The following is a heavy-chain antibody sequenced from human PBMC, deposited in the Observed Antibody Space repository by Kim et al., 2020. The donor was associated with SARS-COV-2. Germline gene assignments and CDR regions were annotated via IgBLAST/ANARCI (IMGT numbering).Heavy chain of an antibody. V-gene: IGHV1-2*02. CDR1: GYTFTGYY. J-gene: IGHJ6*02. CDR3: ARVPRRGYGMDV. Sequence: ASVKVSCKASGYTFTGYYMHWVRQAPGQGLEWMGWINPNSVGTNYAQKFQGRVTMTRDTSISTAYMELSRLRSDDTAVYYCARVPRRGYGMDVWGQGTTVTVSS. D-gene: IGHD3-10*01. CDR2: INPNSVGT.